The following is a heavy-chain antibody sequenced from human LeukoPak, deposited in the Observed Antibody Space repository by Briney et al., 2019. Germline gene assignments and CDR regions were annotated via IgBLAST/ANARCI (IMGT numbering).Heavy chain of an antibody. CDR3: ARATYSSSWRDYYGMDV. V-gene: IGHV3-21*01. CDR1: GVSFISYS. Sequence: GSLRLSCAASGVSFISYSMNWVRQARGKGLEWVSSISGNGGYIHHADSVKGRFTISRDNAKNSLSLQMNSLRAEDTAVYYCARATYSSSWRDYYGMDVWGQGTTVTVSS. D-gene: IGHD6-13*01. J-gene: IGHJ6*02. CDR2: ISGNGGYI.